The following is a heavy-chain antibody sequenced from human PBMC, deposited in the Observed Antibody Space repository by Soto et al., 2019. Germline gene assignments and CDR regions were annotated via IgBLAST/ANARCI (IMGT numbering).Heavy chain of an antibody. Sequence: QVRLVQSGAELKEPGDSVRVSCEASGYTFTAYHIHWVRQAPGQGLEWMGWINPKFGDTGYAQDFQGRVSMTSDMSISTVYMELSSLTSDDTAIYYCARNMDYYYGRGSGNGHGVWGQGTTVTVFS. V-gene: IGHV1-2*02. D-gene: IGHD3-10*02. CDR3: ARNMDYYYGRGSGNGHGV. CDR1: GYTFTAYH. CDR2: INPKFGDT. J-gene: IGHJ6*02.